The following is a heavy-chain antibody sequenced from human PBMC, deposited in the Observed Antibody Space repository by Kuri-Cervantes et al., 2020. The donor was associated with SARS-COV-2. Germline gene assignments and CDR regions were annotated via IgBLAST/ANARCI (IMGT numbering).Heavy chain of an antibody. J-gene: IGHJ4*02. CDR2: IYWDDDK. D-gene: IGHD2-2*01. CDR1: GFSLSTSGVG. Sequence: SGPTLVKPTQTLTLTCTFSGFSLSTSGVGAGWIRQPPGKALEWLALIYWDDDKRYSPSLKSRLTITKDTSKNQVVLTMTNMDPVDTATYYCAHITPSIVVVPAAFDYWGQGTLVTVSS. V-gene: IGHV2-5*02. CDR3: AHITPSIVVVPAAFDY.